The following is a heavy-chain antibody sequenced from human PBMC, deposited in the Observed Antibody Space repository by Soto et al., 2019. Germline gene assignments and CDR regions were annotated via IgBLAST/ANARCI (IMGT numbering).Heavy chain of an antibody. J-gene: IGHJ5*02. V-gene: IGHV4-39*01. CDR1: GGSISSSAYY. D-gene: IGHD6-13*01. CDR2: IFYSGST. CDR3: ARQRIAAAGAGWFDP. Sequence: SETLSLTCNVSGGSISSSAYYWGWIRRPPGEGLEWIGGIFYSGSTYYNPSLKSRVTISVDTPKKQFSLKLNSVTAADTAVYYCARQRIAAAGAGWFDPWGQGILVTVSS.